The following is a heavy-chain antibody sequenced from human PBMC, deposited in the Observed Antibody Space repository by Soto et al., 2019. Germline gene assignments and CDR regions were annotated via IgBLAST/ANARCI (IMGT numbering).Heavy chain of an antibody. J-gene: IGHJ4*02. CDR1: GFTFSNYW. Sequence: EVQLVESGGGLVQPGGSLRLSCAASGFTFSNYWMYWVRQAPGKGLVWVSRITGDGSSTTYADSVKGRFTISRDNAKNTLYLQMNSLRVEDTAVYYCARGYSGSGRANWGQGTLVTVSS. CDR2: ITGDGSST. CDR3: ARGYSGSGRAN. D-gene: IGHD3-10*01. V-gene: IGHV3-74*01.